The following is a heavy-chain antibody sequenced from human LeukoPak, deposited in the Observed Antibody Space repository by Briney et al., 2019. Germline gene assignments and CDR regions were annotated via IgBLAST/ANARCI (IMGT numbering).Heavy chain of an antibody. V-gene: IGHV3-21*01. D-gene: IGHD3-22*01. J-gene: IGHJ4*02. CDR2: ISSSSSYI. CDR3: ARTAEPYYYDSSGYLDY. Sequence: PGGALRLSCAASGFTFSSYSMTWVRQAPGKGLEWVSSISSSSSYIYYADSVKGRFTISRDNAKNSLYLQMNSLRAEDTAVYYCARTAEPYYYDSSGYLDYWGQGTLVTVSS. CDR1: GFTFSSYS.